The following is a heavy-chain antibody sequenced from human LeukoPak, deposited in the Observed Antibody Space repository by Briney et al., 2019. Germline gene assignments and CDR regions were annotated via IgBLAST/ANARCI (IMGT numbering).Heavy chain of an antibody. Sequence: GGSLRLSCAASGFTFSSYTMNWVRQAPGKGLEWVSSISSSSSYIYYADSVKGRFTIARDNAKNSVYLEMNSLRADDTAVYYCARSARLMKGVVEVTALDDWGQGTLVTVSS. CDR3: ARSARLMKGVVEVTALDD. D-gene: IGHD3-3*01. CDR2: ISSSSSYI. J-gene: IGHJ4*02. V-gene: IGHV3-21*01. CDR1: GFTFSSYT.